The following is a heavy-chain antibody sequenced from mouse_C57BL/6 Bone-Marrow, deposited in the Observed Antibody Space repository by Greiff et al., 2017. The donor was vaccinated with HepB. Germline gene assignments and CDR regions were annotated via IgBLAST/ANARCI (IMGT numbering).Heavy chain of an antibody. J-gene: IGHJ1*03. CDR1: GYSITSGYD. V-gene: IGHV3-1*01. CDR2: ISYSGST. D-gene: IGHD1-1*01. Sequence: EVKLVESGPGMVKPSQSLSLTCTVTGYSITSGYDWHWIRHFPGNKLEWMGYISYSGSTNYNPSLKSRISITHDTSKNHFFLKLNSVTTEDTATYYCARNYGSSGDWYFDVWGTGTTVTVSS. CDR3: ARNYGSSGDWYFDV.